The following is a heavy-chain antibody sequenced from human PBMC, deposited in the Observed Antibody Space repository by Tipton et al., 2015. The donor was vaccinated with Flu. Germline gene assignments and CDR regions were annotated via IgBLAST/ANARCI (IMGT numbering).Heavy chain of an antibody. D-gene: IGHD1-1*01. CDR3: AKDANWAFDY. CDR2: ISGSGGSA. CDR1: GFTFSNYA. V-gene: IGHV3-23*01. Sequence: CAASGFTFSNYAMRWVRQAPGKGLQWVSTISGSGGSAYFADSVKGRFTISRDDSKNTLYLQMNSLTAEDTAVYYCAKDANWAFDYWGQGTLVTVSS. J-gene: IGHJ4*02.